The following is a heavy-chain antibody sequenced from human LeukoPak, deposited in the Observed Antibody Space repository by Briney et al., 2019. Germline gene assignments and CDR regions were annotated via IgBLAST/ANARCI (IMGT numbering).Heavy chain of an antibody. Sequence: GGSLRLSCAASGFTFSSYWMHWVRQAPGKGLVWVSRINSDGSSTSYADSVKGRFTISRDNAKNTLYLQMNSLRAEDTAVYYCASFYDFWSGYTNWGQGTLVTVSS. V-gene: IGHV3-74*01. CDR1: GFTFSSYW. J-gene: IGHJ4*02. CDR2: INSDGSST. D-gene: IGHD3-3*01. CDR3: ASFYDFWSGYTN.